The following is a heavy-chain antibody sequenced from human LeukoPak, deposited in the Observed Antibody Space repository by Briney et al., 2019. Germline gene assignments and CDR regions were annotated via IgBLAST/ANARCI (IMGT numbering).Heavy chain of an antibody. V-gene: IGHV3-9*01. D-gene: IGHD5-18*01. CDR2: ISWNSGSI. Sequence: GRSLRLSCAASGFTFDDYAMHWVRQAPGKGLEWVSGISWNSGSIGYADSVKGRFTISRDNAKNSLYLQMNSLRAEDTALYYCAKGLDTDMVNVVFHYWGQGTLVTVSS. J-gene: IGHJ4*02. CDR1: GFTFDDYA. CDR3: AKGLDTDMVNVVFHY.